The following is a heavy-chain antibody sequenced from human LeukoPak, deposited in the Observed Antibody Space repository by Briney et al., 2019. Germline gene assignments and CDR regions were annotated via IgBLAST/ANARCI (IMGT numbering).Heavy chain of an antibody. D-gene: IGHD4-17*01. CDR2: INPNSGGT. CDR1: GYTFTGYY. Sequence: GASVKVSCKASGYTFTGYYMHWVRQAPGQGLEWMGWINPNSGGTNYAQKFQGRVTMTRDTSISTAYMELSRLRSDDTAVYYCARDGATVTTNVYYYYYYMDVWGKGTTVTVSS. J-gene: IGHJ6*03. V-gene: IGHV1-2*02. CDR3: ARDGATVTTNVYYYYYYMDV.